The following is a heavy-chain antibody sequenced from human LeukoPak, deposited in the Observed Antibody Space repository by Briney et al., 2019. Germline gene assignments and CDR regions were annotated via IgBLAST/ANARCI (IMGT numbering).Heavy chain of an antibody. J-gene: IGHJ4*02. CDR2: IRYGGSDK. CDR1: GFTFSYYG. Sequence: GGSLRLSCAASGFTFSYYGMHWVRQAPGKGLEWEAFIRYGGSDKFYADSVKGRFTISRDNSKNTLCLQMKSLRAEDTAIYYCAEDVRPSNYATSGYSDYWGQGALVTVPS. D-gene: IGHD3-22*01. CDR3: AEDVRPSNYATSGYSDY. V-gene: IGHV3-30*02.